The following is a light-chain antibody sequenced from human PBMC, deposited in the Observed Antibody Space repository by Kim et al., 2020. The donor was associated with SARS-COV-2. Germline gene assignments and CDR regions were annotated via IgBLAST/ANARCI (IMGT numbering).Light chain of an antibody. Sequence: DIQMTQSPSTLSASIGDRVTITCRASRSIGNWLAWYQQKPGKAPKILIYKTSSLDSGVPSRFSGSGSGTEFTLTISSLQPADFATYYCQQYDTYEYTFGQGTKLEI. CDR1: RSIGNW. CDR2: KTS. V-gene: IGKV1-5*03. J-gene: IGKJ2*01. CDR3: QQYDTYEYT.